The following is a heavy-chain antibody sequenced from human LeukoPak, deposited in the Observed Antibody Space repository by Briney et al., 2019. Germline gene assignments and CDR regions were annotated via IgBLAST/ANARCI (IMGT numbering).Heavy chain of an antibody. CDR1: GGTFSSYA. D-gene: IGHD4-23*01. CDR3: ARAGSMTTLD. J-gene: IGHJ4*02. CDR2: IFPILGIA. V-gene: IGHV1-69*04. Sequence: SVKVSCKASGGTFSSYAISWVRQAPGQGLEWMGRIFPILGIANYAQKFQGRVTITADKSTSTAYMELSSLRSEDTAVYYCARAGSMTTLDWGQGTLVTVSS.